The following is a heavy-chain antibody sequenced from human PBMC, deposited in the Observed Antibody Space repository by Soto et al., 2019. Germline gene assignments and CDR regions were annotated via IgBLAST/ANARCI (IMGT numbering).Heavy chain of an antibody. Sequence: SETLSLTCTVSGGSISSYYWSWIRQPPGKGLEWIGYIYYSGITDYNPSLKSRVTISVDTSKNQFSLKLSSVTAADTAVYYCARRYGSAIDYWGQGTLVTVSS. CDR1: GGSISSYY. J-gene: IGHJ4*02. V-gene: IGHV4-59*08. CDR3: ARRYGSAIDY. D-gene: IGHD1-26*01. CDR2: IYYSGIT.